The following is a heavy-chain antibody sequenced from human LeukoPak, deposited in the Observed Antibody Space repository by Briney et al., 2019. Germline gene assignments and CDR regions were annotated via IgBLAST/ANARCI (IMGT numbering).Heavy chain of an antibody. CDR3: ARPLSRSSFYYYYGMDV. Sequence: SETLSLTCTVSGGSISSSSYYWGWIRQPPGKGLEWIGSIYYSGSTYYNPSLKSRVTISVDTSKNQFSLKLSSVTAADTAVYYCARPLSRSSFYYYYGMDVWGQGTTVTVSS. J-gene: IGHJ6*02. CDR2: IYYSGST. D-gene: IGHD1-26*01. V-gene: IGHV4-39*01. CDR1: GGSISSSSYY.